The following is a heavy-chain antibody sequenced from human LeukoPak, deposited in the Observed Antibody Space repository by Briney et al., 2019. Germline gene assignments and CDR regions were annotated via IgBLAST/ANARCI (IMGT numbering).Heavy chain of an antibody. D-gene: IGHD5-18*01. CDR3: ARSGGKYSYGSDFDY. J-gene: IGHJ4*02. V-gene: IGHV4-59*08. CDR2: IYYSGST. CDR1: GGSISSYY. Sequence: SETLSLTCTVSGGSISSYYWSWIRQPPGKGLEWIGYIYYSGSTNYNPSLKSRVTISVDTSKNQFSLKLSSVTAADTAVYYCARSGGKYSYGSDFDYWGQGTLVTVSS.